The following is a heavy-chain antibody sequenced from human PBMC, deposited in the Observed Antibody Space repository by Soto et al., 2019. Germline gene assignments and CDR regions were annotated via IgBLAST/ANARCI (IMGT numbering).Heavy chain of an antibody. J-gene: IGHJ6*03. CDR1: GYTFTSYD. CDR3: AICSSTSCYEGYYYYYYMDV. D-gene: IGHD2-2*01. CDR2: MNPNSGNT. Sequence: VASVKVSFKASGYTFTSYDINWVRQATGQGLEWMGWMNPNSGNTGYAQKFQGRVTMTRNTSISTAYMELSSLRSEDTAVYYCAICSSTSCYEGYYYYYYMDVWGKGTAVTVSS. V-gene: IGHV1-8*01.